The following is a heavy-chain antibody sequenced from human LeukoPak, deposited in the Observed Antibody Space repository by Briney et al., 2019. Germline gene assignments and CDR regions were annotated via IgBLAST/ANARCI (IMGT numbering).Heavy chain of an antibody. J-gene: IGHJ6*03. V-gene: IGHV1-18*01. Sequence: ASVKVSCKASGYTFTSYGISWVRQAPGQGLEWMGWISAYNGNTNYAQKLQGRVTMTTDTSTSTAYMELSSLRSEDTAVYYCARGDTMVRGVHYYYYYYMDVWGKGTTVTISS. D-gene: IGHD3-10*01. CDR1: GYTFTSYG. CDR2: ISAYNGNT. CDR3: ARGDTMVRGVHYYYYYYMDV.